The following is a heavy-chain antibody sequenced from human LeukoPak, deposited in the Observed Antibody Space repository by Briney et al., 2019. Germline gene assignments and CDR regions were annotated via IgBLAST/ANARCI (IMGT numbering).Heavy chain of an antibody. Sequence: GESLKISCKGSGYSFTSYWIAWVRQMPGKGLEWMGIIYPGDSDTRYSPSFQGQVTISADKSTTTAYLQWSSLKASDTAMYYCASLRSYSDTFDIWGQGTMVTVSS. CDR3: ASLRSYSDTFDI. D-gene: IGHD2-21*01. V-gene: IGHV5-51*01. J-gene: IGHJ3*02. CDR2: IYPGDSDT. CDR1: GYSFTSYW.